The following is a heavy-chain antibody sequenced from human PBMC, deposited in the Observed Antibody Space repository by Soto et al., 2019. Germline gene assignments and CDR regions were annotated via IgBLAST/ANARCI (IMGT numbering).Heavy chain of an antibody. CDR1: GFIFSSYW. J-gene: IGHJ4*02. CDR3: ARPRGGSVPPDLF. Sequence: GGSLRLSCAASGFIFSSYWMSWVRQAPGKGLEWVANIKHDGSDKYYVDSVKGRFTISRDNVKNFLYLQMNSLRVEDTVVYYGARPRGGSVPPDLFWGQGPLVTVSS. V-gene: IGHV3-7*01. CDR2: IKHDGSDK. D-gene: IGHD3-10*01.